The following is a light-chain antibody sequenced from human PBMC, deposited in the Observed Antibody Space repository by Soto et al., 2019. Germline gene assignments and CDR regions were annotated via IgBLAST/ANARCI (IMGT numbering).Light chain of an antibody. CDR3: QQSYSTPPGT. V-gene: IGKV3-11*01. CDR2: DAS. Sequence: EIVLTQSPATLSLSPGERATLSCRASQSVSGYFAWYQQRPGQAPRLLIYDASSLQSGVPSRFSGSGSGTDFTLTISSLQPEDFATYYCQQSYSTPPGTFGQGTKLEIK. J-gene: IGKJ2*01. CDR1: QSVSGY.